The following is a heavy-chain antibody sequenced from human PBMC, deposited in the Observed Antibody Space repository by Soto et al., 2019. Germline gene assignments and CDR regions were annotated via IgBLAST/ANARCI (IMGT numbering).Heavy chain of an antibody. J-gene: IGHJ3*02. CDR1: GYTFTSYG. D-gene: IGHD3-3*01. V-gene: IGHV1-18*01. CDR3: AREKYDFWSGYYLNFDAFDI. CDR2: ISAYNGNT. Sequence: QVQLVQSGAEVKKPGASVKVSCKASGYTFTSYGISWVRQAPGQGLEWMGWISAYNGNTNYAQKLRGRVTMTTDTSTSTAYMELRSLRSDDTAVYYCAREKYDFWSGYYLNFDAFDIWGQGTMVTVSS.